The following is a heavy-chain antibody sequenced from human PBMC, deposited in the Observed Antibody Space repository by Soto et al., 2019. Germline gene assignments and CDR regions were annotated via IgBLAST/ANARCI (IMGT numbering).Heavy chain of an antibody. J-gene: IGHJ6*02. CDR3: ARDIYCSGGSCYPSTDYYYYYGMDV. V-gene: IGHV1-46*01. CDR1: GYTFTSYY. Sequence: EASVKVSCKASGYTFTSYYMHWVRQAPGQGLEWMGIINPSGGSTSYAQKFQGRVTMTRDTSTSTVYMELSSLRSEDTAVYYCARDIYCSGGSCYPSTDYYYYYGMDVWGQGTTVTVSS. CDR2: INPSGGST. D-gene: IGHD2-15*01.